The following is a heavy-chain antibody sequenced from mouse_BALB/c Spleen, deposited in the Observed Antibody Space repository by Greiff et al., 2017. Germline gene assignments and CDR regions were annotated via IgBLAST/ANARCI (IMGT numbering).Heavy chain of an antibody. Sequence: EVMLVESGGGLVKPGGSLKLSCAASGFTFSSYGMSWVRQTPDKRLELVATINSGGSYTYYPDSVKGRFTISRDNAKNTLYLQMSSLKSEDTAMYYCAREGRYGNYVDYWGQGTTLTVSS. CDR3: AREGRYGNYVDY. V-gene: IGHV5-6*03. CDR2: INSGGSYT. J-gene: IGHJ2*01. CDR1: GFTFSSYG. D-gene: IGHD2-1*01.